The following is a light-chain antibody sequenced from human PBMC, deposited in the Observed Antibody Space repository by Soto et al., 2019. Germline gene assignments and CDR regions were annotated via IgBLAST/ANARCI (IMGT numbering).Light chain of an antibody. J-gene: IGLJ1*01. V-gene: IGLV2-14*01. CDR2: EVS. CDR1: SSDVGGYKY. Sequence: QSVLTQPASVSGSPGQSITISCTGTSSDVGGYKYVSWHQLHPGKAPKLIIYEVSNRLSGVSNRFSGSKSGNTASLTISGLQAEDEADYYCSSYSRSTAYVFGTGTKVTVL. CDR3: SSYSRSTAYV.